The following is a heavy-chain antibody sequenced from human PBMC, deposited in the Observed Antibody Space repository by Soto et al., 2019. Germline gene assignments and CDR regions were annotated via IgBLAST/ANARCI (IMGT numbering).Heavy chain of an antibody. Sequence: QVQLVESGGGVVQPGRSLRLSCAASGFTFSSYGMHWVRQAPGKGLEWVAVIWYDGSNKYYADSVKGRFTISIDNSKNTLYLQMNSLRAEDTAVYYCARDRGNYATTHFDYWGQGTLVTVSS. CDR2: IWYDGSNK. V-gene: IGHV3-33*01. D-gene: IGHD1-7*01. J-gene: IGHJ4*02. CDR3: ARDRGNYATTHFDY. CDR1: GFTFSSYG.